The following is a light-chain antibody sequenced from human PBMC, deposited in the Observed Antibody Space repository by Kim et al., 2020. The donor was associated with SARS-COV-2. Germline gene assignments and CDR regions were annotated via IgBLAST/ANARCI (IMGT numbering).Light chain of an antibody. Sequence: DIVMTQSPLSLPVTPGEPASISCRSSQSLLHNNGYNYLDWYLQKPGQSPQVLIYLGSNRASGVPDRFSGSGSGTDFTLKISRVEAEDVGVYYCMQALQTPWTFGQGTKVDIK. CDR2: LGS. CDR3: MQALQTPWT. CDR1: QSLLHNNGYNY. J-gene: IGKJ1*01. V-gene: IGKV2-28*01.